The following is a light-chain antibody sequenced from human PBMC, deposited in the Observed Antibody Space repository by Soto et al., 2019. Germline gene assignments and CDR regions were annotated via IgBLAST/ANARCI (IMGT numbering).Light chain of an antibody. CDR3: QSYDSSLSGWL. CDR2: GNS. CDR1: SSNIGAGYD. J-gene: IGLJ3*02. Sequence: QLVLTQPPSVSGAPGQRVTISCTGSSSNIGAGYDVHWYQQLPGTAPKLIIYGNSNRPSGVPDRFSGSKSGTSASLAITGLQAEDEADYYCQSYDSSLSGWLFGGGTKLTFL. V-gene: IGLV1-40*01.